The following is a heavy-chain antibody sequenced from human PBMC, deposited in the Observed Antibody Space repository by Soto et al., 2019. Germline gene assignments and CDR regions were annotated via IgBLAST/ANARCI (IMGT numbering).Heavy chain of an antibody. J-gene: IGHJ4*02. CDR3: AKDRADFDY. CDR2: ISPTGTQA. CDR1: GFAFSDYY. Sequence: GGSLRLSCVASGFAFSDYYMTWIRQAPGKGLEWISYISPTGTQAVYADSLRGRFTISRDNAKNSLYLQMNSLRAEDTAVYYCAKDRADFDYWGQGTLVTVSS. D-gene: IGHD6-25*01. V-gene: IGHV3-11*05.